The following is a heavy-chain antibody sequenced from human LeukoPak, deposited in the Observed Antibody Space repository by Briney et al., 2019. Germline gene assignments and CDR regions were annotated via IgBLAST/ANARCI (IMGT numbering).Heavy chain of an antibody. J-gene: IGHJ6*03. CDR2: IYTYGST. CDR3: ARPSTSDLFTYYYYMDV. V-gene: IGHV4-4*07. Sequence: SETLSLTCTVSGGSISNFDWTWIRQPAGKGLEWIGRIYTYGSTNYNPSLKSRVTMSVDTSKNQFSLKLSSVTAADTAVYYCARPSTSDLFTYYYYMDVWGKGTTVTVSS. CDR1: GGSISNFD.